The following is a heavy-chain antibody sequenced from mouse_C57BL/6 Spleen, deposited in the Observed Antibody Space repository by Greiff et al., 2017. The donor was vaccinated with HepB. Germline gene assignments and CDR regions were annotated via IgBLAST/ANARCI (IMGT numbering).Heavy chain of an antibody. J-gene: IGHJ3*01. Sequence: EVKLMESGPELVKPGDSVKISCKASGYSFTGYFMNWVMQSHGKSLEWIGRINPYNGDTFYNQKFKGKATLTVDKSSSTAHMELRSLTSEDSAVYYCARSPFTTVVDPFAYWGQGTLVTVSA. V-gene: IGHV1-20*01. CDR2: INPYNGDT. CDR1: GYSFTGYF. D-gene: IGHD1-1*01. CDR3: ARSPFTTVVDPFAY.